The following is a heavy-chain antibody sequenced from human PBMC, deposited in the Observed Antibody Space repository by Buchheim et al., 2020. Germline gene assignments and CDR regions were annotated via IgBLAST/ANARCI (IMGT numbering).Heavy chain of an antibody. D-gene: IGHD3-16*02. J-gene: IGHJ4*02. Sequence: EVQLVESGGDLVQPGGSLRLSCVASGFSISNDWMHWVRQAPGKGLEWVSHMNNDGTITNYAGSVRGRFTVSRDSAKNTLCLQMNSLRAEDTAVYYCAGGGYTGMAHWGRGT. CDR3: AGGGYTGMAH. CDR1: GFSISNDW. CDR2: MNNDGTIT. V-gene: IGHV3-74*01.